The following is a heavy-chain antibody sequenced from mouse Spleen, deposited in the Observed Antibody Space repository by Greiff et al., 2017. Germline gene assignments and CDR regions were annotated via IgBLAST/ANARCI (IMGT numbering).Heavy chain of an antibody. D-gene: IGHD1-2*01. J-gene: IGHJ2*01. Sequence: EVMLVESEGGLVQPGSSMKLSCTASGFTFSDYYMAWVRQVPEKGLEWVANINYDGSSTYYLDSLKSRFIISRDIAKNILYLQMSSLKSEDTATYYCARDGGGHYYGYSYFDYWGQGTTLTVSS. CDR2: INYDGSST. CDR3: ARDGGGHYYGYSYFDY. V-gene: IGHV5-16*01. CDR1: GFTFSDYY.